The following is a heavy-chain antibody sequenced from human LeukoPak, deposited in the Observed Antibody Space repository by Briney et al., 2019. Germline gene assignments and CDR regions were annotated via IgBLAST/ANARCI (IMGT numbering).Heavy chain of an antibody. J-gene: IGHJ6*02. CDR3: ARSRGVATIPYGMDV. V-gene: IGHV3-23*01. D-gene: IGHD5-12*01. CDR2: ITGSGGNT. CDR1: GFIFSSYS. Sequence: GGSLRLSCAASGFIFSSYSVSWVRQAPGMGLEWVSVITGSGGNTYYADSVKGRFTISKDNSKNTVYLQMNSLRAEDTAVYYCARSRGVATIPYGMDVWGQGTTVTVSS.